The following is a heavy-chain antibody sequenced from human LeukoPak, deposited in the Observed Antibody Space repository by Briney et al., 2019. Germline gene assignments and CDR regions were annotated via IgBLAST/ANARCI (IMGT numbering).Heavy chain of an antibody. J-gene: IGHJ4*02. CDR2: IIPIFGAA. Sequence: GASVKVSCKASGGTFSSYAVSWVRQAPGQGLEWMGGIIPIFGAANYAQKFQGRVTITTDESTSTAYMELSSLGSEDTAVYYCARDSSIAARGFDHWGQGTLVTVSS. CDR3: ARDSSIAARGFDH. D-gene: IGHD6-6*01. V-gene: IGHV1-69*05. CDR1: GGTFSSYA.